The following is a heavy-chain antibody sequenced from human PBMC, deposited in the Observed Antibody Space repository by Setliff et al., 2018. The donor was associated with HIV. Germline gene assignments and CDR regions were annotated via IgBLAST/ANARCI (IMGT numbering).Heavy chain of an antibody. Sequence: SETLSLTCAVYGGSFSDSYYSWIRQPLGKGLEWIGEISHTGRDNYNSSVKSRVTMSVDTSTSQISLTLISLTAADTAVYYCARDQRLPRVQPPYWYFDLWGRGTLVTVSS. V-gene: IGHV4-34*01. D-gene: IGHD3-10*01. CDR3: ARDQRLPRVQPPYWYFDL. CDR2: ISHTGRD. CDR1: GGSFSDSY. J-gene: IGHJ2*01.